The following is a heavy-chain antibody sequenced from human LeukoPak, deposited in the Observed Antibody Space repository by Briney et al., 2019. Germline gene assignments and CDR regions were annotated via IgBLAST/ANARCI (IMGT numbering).Heavy chain of an antibody. J-gene: IGHJ4*02. Sequence: ASVKVSCKASGYTFTSYGISWVRQAPGQGLEWMGWISAYNGNTNYAQKLQGRVTMTTDTSTSTAYMELRSLRSEDTAVYYCSGLHSDPPGRKGGSWYEVDYWGQGTLVTVSS. V-gene: IGHV1-18*01. CDR2: ISAYNGNT. D-gene: IGHD6-13*01. CDR3: SGLHSDPPGRKGGSWYEVDY. CDR1: GYTFTSYG.